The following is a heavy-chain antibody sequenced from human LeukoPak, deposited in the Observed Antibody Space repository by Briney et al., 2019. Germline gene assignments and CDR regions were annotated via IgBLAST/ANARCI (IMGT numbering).Heavy chain of an antibody. J-gene: IGHJ3*02. D-gene: IGHD2-2*01. V-gene: IGHV1-69*01. CDR3: ALQLPHAFDI. Sequence: GASVKVSCKASVGTFSSDAISWVRQAPGQGLEFMGGIIPIFGTANYAQKCQGRVTITADESTSTAYMELSSLRSEATAVYYCALQLPHAFDIWRQGKMVTVSS. CDR1: VGTFSSDA. CDR2: IIPIFGTA.